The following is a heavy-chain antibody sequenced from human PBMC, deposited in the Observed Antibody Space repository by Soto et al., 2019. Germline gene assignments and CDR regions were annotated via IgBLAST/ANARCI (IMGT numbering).Heavy chain of an antibody. Sequence: SETLSLTCAVYGGSFSGYYWTWIRQPPGTGLEWIGEINHSGSTNYNPSLKSRVTISVDTSTSTAYMELSSLRSEDTAVYYCARVPPAGSGSFYFDYWGQGTLVTVSS. CDR1: GGSFSGYY. CDR2: INHSGST. CDR3: ARVPPAGSGSFYFDY. V-gene: IGHV4-34*01. J-gene: IGHJ4*02. D-gene: IGHD3-10*01.